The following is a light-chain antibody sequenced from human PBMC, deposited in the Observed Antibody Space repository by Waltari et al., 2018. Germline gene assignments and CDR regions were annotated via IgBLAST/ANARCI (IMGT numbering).Light chain of an antibody. V-gene: IGLV6-57*02. CDR1: SGSIASTY. J-gene: IGLJ6*01. CDR3: QSYDSSNNV. Sequence: NFMLTQPHSVSESPGKTVTISCTGSSGSIASTYVQCYQQRPGSAPTTVIYEDNQRPSGFPDRFSGSIDSSSNSASLTISGLKTEDEADYYGQSYDSSNNVFGSGTKVTVL. CDR2: EDN.